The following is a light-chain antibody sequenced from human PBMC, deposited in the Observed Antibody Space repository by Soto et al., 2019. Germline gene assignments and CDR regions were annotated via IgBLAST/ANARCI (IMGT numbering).Light chain of an antibody. Sequence: EIVLTQSPGTLSLSPGERATLSCRASQSVSSSYLAWYQQKPGQAPRLLIYGASSRATGIPDRFSGSGYGTDFTLTISRLEPEDFAVYYCQQYGSSPPEVTFGGGTKVEIK. J-gene: IGKJ4*01. V-gene: IGKV3-20*01. CDR2: GAS. CDR3: QQYGSSPPEVT. CDR1: QSVSSSY.